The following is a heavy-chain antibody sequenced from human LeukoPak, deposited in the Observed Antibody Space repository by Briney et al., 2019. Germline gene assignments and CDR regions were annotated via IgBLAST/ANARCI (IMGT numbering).Heavy chain of an antibody. CDR2: IYTSGST. CDR3: ARDDGSYDAFDS. J-gene: IGHJ3*02. CDR1: GGSISSGSYY. V-gene: IGHV4-61*02. Sequence: PSQTLSLTCTVSGGSISSGSYYWSWIRQPAGKELEWIGRIYTSGSTNYNPSLKSRVTISVDTSKNQFSLKLSSVTAADTAVYYCARDDGSYDAFDSWGQGTMVTVSS. D-gene: IGHD2-15*01.